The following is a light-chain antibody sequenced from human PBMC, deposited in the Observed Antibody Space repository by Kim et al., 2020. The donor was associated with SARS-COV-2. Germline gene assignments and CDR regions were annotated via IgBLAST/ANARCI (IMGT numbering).Light chain of an antibody. V-gene: IGKV1-27*01. CDR3: QNYNSAPLT. J-gene: IGKJ4*01. Sequence: DIQMTQSPSSLSASVGDRVTITCRASRAISNYLAWYQQKPGKVPKLLIYAASTLQSGVPSRFSGGGSGTDFTLTISSLQPEDVATYYCQNYNSAPLTFGGGTKVDIK. CDR1: RAISNY. CDR2: AAS.